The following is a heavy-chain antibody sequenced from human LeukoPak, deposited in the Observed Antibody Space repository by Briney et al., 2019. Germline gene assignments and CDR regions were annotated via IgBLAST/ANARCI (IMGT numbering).Heavy chain of an antibody. D-gene: IGHD3-22*01. J-gene: IGHJ4*02. CDR3: ASSYYYGSSGYSYFDN. V-gene: IGHV4-39*07. CDR1: GASISSSNYY. Sequence: SETLSLTCAVSGASISSSNYYWGWVRQSPGKGLEWIGNIYSSGNTYHNPSLKSRVTMSVDTSKNQFSLKLTSVTAADTAVYYCASSYYYGSSGYSYFDNWGQGTLVTVSS. CDR2: IYSSGNT.